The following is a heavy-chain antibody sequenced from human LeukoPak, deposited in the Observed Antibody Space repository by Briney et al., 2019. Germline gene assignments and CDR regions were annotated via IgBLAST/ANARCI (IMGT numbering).Heavy chain of an antibody. CDR3: AREIIGAAFDV. CDR1: GGSLNNYY. D-gene: IGHD5-12*01. V-gene: IGHV4-59*01. Sequence: SETLSLTCSVSGGSLNNYYWSWIRQPPGKGLEWIGYINYSGRTNYNPSLKSRVTISSDTSKNQLSLKLTSVTAADTAVYYCAREIIGAAFDVWGQGTLITVSS. CDR2: INYSGRT. J-gene: IGHJ3*01.